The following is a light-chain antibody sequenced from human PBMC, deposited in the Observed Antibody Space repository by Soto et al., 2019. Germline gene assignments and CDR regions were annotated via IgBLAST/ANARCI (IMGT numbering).Light chain of an antibody. V-gene: IGKV1-39*01. CDR2: AAS. CDR1: QSISSY. CDR3: QQSYSTPRT. J-gene: IGKJ1*01. Sequence: DMQITHSPSSLSASVVGRVTVXFRASQSISSYLNWYQQKPGKAPKLLIYAASSLQSGVPSRFSGSGSGTDFTLTISSLQPEDFATYYCQQSYSTPRTFGQGTKVDI.